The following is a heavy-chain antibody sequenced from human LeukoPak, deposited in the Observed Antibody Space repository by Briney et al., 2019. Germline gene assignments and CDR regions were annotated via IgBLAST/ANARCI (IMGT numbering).Heavy chain of an antibody. V-gene: IGHV3-30*03. CDR1: GFTFSHYG. Sequence: PGRSLRLSCAASGFTFSHYGMHWVRQAPGKGLEWVAVISYEGSVKYYGDSVKGRFNISRDNSKNTLYLQMHSLRAEDTAVYYCLSGNYFDSWLTNRDGFDIWGLGTMVTVSS. CDR3: LSGNYFDSWLTNRDGFDI. J-gene: IGHJ3*02. D-gene: IGHD3-10*01. CDR2: ISYEGSVK.